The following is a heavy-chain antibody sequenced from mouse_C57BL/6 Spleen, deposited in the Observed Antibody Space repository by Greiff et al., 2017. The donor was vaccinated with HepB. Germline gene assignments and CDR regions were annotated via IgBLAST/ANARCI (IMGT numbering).Heavy chain of an antibody. CDR1: GFTFSSYA. CDR3: TRASDGYYPWYFDV. D-gene: IGHD2-3*01. Sequence: EVMLVESGEGLVKPGGSLKLSCAASGFTFSSYAMSWVRQTPEKRLEWVAYISSGGDYIYYADTVKGRFTISRDNARNTLYLQMSSLKSEDTAMYYCTRASDGYYPWYFDVWGTGTTVTVSS. V-gene: IGHV5-9-1*02. CDR2: ISSGGDYI. J-gene: IGHJ1*03.